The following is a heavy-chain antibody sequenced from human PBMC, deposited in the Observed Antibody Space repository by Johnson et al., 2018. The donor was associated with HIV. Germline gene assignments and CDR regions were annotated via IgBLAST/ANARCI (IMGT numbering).Heavy chain of an antibody. CDR3: ARDFDTSGSLDAFDI. D-gene: IGHD3-22*01. J-gene: IGHJ3*02. CDR1: GFTFSDHW. CDR2: INWNGGST. Sequence: VQLVESGGGVVRPGGSLKLSCAASGFTFSDHWMYWVRQAPGKGLEWVSGINWNGGSTGYADSVKGRFTISRDNAKNSLYLQMNSLRAEDTALYYCARDFDTSGSLDAFDIWGQGTMVTVSS. V-gene: IGHV3-20*04.